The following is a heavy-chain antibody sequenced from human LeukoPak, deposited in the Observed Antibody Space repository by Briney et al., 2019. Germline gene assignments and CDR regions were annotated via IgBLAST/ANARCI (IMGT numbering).Heavy chain of an antibody. CDR2: SSGSCGSN. J-gene: IGHJ4*02. CDR1: GFTFSSYA. CDR3: AKSDLPVAAPGY. Sequence: QSGGSLRLSCAASGFTFSSYAMSWVRQPPRKGRAGVLASSGSCGSNYYADSVKGRFTISRDNSKNTLYLQMNSLRAEDTAVYYCAKSDLPVAAPGYWGQGTLVTVSS. D-gene: IGHD6-19*01. V-gene: IGHV3-23*01.